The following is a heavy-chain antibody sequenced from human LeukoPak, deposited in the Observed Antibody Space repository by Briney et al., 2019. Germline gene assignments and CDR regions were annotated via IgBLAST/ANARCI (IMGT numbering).Heavy chain of an antibody. Sequence: SVKVSCKASGGTFSSYTISWVRQAPGQGLEWMGRIIPILGIANYAQKFQGRVTITADKSTSTAYMELSSLRSEDTAVYYCARPAENKNTYYYDSSGYYSGGYYYYGMDVWGQGTTVTVS. V-gene: IGHV1-69*02. J-gene: IGHJ6*02. CDR1: GGTFSSYT. D-gene: IGHD3-22*01. CDR3: ARPAENKNTYYYDSSGYYSGGYYYYGMDV. CDR2: IIPILGIA.